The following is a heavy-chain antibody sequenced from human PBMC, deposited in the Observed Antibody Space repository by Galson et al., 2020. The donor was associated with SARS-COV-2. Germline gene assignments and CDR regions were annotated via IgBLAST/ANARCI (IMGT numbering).Heavy chain of an antibody. J-gene: IGHJ2*01. D-gene: IGHD3-9*01. V-gene: IGHV4-39*07. CDR2: IYYSGKT. CDR1: GGSISRNNYY. Sequence: SETLSLTCTVSGGSISRNNYYWGWIRQPPGKGLEWIGSIYYSGKTYNNPSLKSRVTLSVDTSKNQFSLRLTSVTAADTAMYFCARDDYDILTGLLHWSFDLWGRGSLVTVSS. CDR3: ARDDYDILTGLLHWSFDL.